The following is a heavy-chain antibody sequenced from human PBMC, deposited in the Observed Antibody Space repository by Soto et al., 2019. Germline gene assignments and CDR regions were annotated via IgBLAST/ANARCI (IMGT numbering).Heavy chain of an antibody. CDR2: GYHSVSI. Sequence: PSETLSLTCTVSGGSITDYYWSWIRQPPGKALEWIGYGYHSVSIHYNPSLKTRVTISVDTSENQFSLRLSSVTAADTAGYYCARAFAGFGAYWYFDLWGRGTLVTVSS. D-gene: IGHD3-16*01. CDR1: GGSITDYY. V-gene: IGHV4-59*01. CDR3: ARAFAGFGAYWYFDL. J-gene: IGHJ2*01.